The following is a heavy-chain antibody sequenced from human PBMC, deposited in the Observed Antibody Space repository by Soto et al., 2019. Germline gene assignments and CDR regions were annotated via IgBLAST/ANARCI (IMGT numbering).Heavy chain of an antibody. D-gene: IGHD2-21*02. CDR2: ISYDGSNK. J-gene: IGHJ6*02. V-gene: IGHV3-30*18. Sequence: GSLRLSCAASGFTFSSYGMHWVRQAPGKGLEWVAVISYDGSNKYYADSVKGRFTISRDNSKNTLYLQMNSLRAEDTAVYYCAKDSPLGGDSQHYGMDVWGQGTTVTVSS. CDR1: GFTFSSYG. CDR3: AKDSPLGGDSQHYGMDV.